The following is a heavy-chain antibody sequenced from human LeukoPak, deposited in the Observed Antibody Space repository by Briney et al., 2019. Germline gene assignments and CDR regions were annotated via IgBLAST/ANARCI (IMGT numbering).Heavy chain of an antibody. CDR1: GGSLSGYY. D-gene: IGHD4-17*01. Sequence: PSETLSLTCTVSGGSLSGYYWSWIRQPPGKGLEWIGYIDYSGSTNYNPSLKSRVTVSVDTSKNQFSLKLSSVTAADTAVYYCARGGWAVTTWFDYWGQGTLVTVSS. V-gene: IGHV4-59*08. CDR3: ARGGWAVTTWFDY. J-gene: IGHJ4*02. CDR2: IDYSGST.